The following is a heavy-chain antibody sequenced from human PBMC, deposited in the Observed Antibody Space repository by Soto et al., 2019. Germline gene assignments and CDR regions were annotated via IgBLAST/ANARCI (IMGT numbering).Heavy chain of an antibody. CDR1: GVSFNNNG. D-gene: IGHD3-10*01. CDR2: VSPPFRTS. V-gene: IGHV1-69*01. Sequence: QVQLVQSAAEVKKPGSSVKVSCTTSGVSFNNNGIGWVRQAPGHGLEWMGGVSPPFRTSNYARKFQGRISITADASTGTVNMELSSLTSEDTAQYYCARVLYYGSGSYSPYGMDVWGQGTTVTVSS. J-gene: IGHJ6*02. CDR3: ARVLYYGSGSYSPYGMDV.